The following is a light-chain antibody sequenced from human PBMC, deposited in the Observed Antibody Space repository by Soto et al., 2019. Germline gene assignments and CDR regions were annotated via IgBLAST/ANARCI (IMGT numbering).Light chain of an antibody. J-gene: IGKJ5*01. CDR1: QSISTW. CDR2: KAS. CDR3: QQYNQYPIT. Sequence: DIQMTQSPSTLSTSVGDRVTITCRASQSISTWLAWYQQKPGKAPNLLIYKASSLEGGVPSRFSGSGSGTEFTLTISSLQPDDFATYYCQQYNQYPITFGQGTRLEIK. V-gene: IGKV1-5*03.